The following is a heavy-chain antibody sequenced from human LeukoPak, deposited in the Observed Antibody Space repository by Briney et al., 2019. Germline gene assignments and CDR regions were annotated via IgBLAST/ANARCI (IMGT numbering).Heavy chain of an antibody. CDR3: ARFAAYEYHFDY. V-gene: IGHV3-74*03. D-gene: IGHD2-15*01. J-gene: IGHJ4*02. CDR2: LSSDGSRS. CDR1: GFPFTSYW. Sequence: GGSLRLSCATFGFPFTSYWIHWIRQAPGKGLEWVSRLSSDGSRSTYADSVKGRFIISRDNAKNTLYLQMNSLRVEDTAFYFCARFAAYEYHFDYWGRGALVTVSS.